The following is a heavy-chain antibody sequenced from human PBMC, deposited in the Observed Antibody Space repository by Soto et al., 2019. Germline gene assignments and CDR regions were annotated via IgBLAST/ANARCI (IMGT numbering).Heavy chain of an antibody. J-gene: IGHJ4*02. CDR2: IYYSGST. CDR3: ARHNYGSGSTYFDY. CDR1: GGSISSYY. Sequence: QVQLQESGPGLVKPSETLSLTCTVSGGSISSYYWSWIRQPPGKGLEWIGYIYYSGSTNYNPSLKSRVTTSVDTSKNQFSPKLNSMTAADTAVYYCARHNYGSGSTYFDYWGQGTLVTVSS. V-gene: IGHV4-59*08. D-gene: IGHD3-10*01.